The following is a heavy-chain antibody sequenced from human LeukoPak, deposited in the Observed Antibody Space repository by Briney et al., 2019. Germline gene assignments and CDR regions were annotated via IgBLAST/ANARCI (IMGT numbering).Heavy chain of an antibody. J-gene: IGHJ4*02. D-gene: IGHD2/OR15-2a*01. CDR2: ISGSGDNT. CDR3: AKGPLLWD. CDR1: GFTFSSSA. Sequence: HAGGSLRLSCAASGFTFSSSAMSWVRQAPGKGLEWVSSISGSGDNTYYADSVKGRFTISRDNSKNTLYLQMNSLRAEDTAVYYCAKGPLLWDWGQGTLVTVSS. V-gene: IGHV3-23*01.